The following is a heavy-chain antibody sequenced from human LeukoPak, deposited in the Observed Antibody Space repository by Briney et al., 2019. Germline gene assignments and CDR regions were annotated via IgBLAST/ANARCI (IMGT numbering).Heavy chain of an antibody. CDR3: ATSPGIAAAGTGY. CDR1: GFTFSSYG. CDR2: IRYDGSNK. J-gene: IGHJ4*02. D-gene: IGHD6-13*01. Sequence: GSLRLSCAASGFTFSSYGMHWVRQAPGKGLEWVAFIRYDGSNKYYADSVKGRFTISRDNSKNTLYLQMNSLRAEDTAVYYCATSPGIAAAGTGYWGQGTLVTVSS. V-gene: IGHV3-30*02.